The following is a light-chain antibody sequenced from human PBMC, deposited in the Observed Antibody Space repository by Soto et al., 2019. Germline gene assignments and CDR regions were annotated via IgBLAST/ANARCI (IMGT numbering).Light chain of an antibody. CDR2: DVT. V-gene: IGLV2-11*01. CDR1: SSDVGGYNY. J-gene: IGLJ3*02. CDR3: CSYAGSYTLM. Sequence: QSALTQPRSLSASPGQSVTISCTGTSSDVGGYNYVSWYQQHPGKAPKLIIYDVTKRPSGVPDRFSGSKSGNTASLTISGLQAEDEAKYYCCSYAGSYTLMFGGGTKVTVL.